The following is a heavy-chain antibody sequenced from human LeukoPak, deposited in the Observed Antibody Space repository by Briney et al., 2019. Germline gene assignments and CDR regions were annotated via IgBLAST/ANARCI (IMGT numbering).Heavy chain of an antibody. Sequence: GGSLLLSCAAAGFTFSSYAMSWGRQAPGKGVEGVSAISGSGGSTYYADSVKGRFTISRDNSKNTLYLQMNSLRAEDTAVYYCAKDLDGDYGAGWGQGTLVTVSS. J-gene: IGHJ4*02. D-gene: IGHD4-17*01. V-gene: IGHV3-23*01. CDR2: ISGSGGST. CDR1: GFTFSSYA. CDR3: AKDLDGDYGAG.